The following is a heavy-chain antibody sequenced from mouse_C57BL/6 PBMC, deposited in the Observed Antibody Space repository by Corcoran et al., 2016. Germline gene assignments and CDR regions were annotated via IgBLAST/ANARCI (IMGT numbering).Heavy chain of an antibody. CDR1: GYTFTDYY. Sequence: QVQLKQYGAELVRPGASVKVSCKAPGYTFTDYYINWVKQRPGQGLEWIARIYPGSGNTYYNEKFKGKATLTAEKSSSTAYMQLSSLTSEDSAVYFCARNSNCYFDYWGQGTTLTVSS. CDR2: IYPGSGNT. D-gene: IGHD2-5*01. CDR3: ARNSNCYFDY. J-gene: IGHJ2*01. V-gene: IGHV1-76*01.